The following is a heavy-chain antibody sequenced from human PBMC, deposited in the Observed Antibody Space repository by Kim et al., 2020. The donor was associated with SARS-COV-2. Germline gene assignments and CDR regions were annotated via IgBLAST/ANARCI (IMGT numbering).Heavy chain of an antibody. D-gene: IGHD2-15*01. CDR2: MNPNSGNT. CDR1: GYTFTSYD. V-gene: IGHV1-8*01. Sequence: ASVKVSCKASGYTFTSYDINWVRQATGQGLEWMGWMNPNSGNTGYAQKFQGRVTMTRNTSISTAYMELSSLRSEDTAVYYCARVYCSGGSCYPYYYYGMDVWGQGTTVTVSS. CDR3: ARVYCSGGSCYPYYYYGMDV. J-gene: IGHJ6*02.